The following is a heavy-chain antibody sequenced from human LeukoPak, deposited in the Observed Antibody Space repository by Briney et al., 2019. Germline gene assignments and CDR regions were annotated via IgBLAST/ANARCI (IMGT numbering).Heavy chain of an antibody. J-gene: IGHJ3*02. CDR2: INPDGRTK. D-gene: IGHD5-12*01. Sequence: GGSLRLSCVASGFSFSRSWVSWVRQAPGEGLEFVANINPDGRTKNYVDSVKGRFTIPRDNAKSSLDLQMSSLRAEDTALYFCARDPGYSAFDIWGQGTMVTVSS. CDR1: GFSFSRSW. V-gene: IGHV3-7*03. CDR3: ARDPGYSAFDI.